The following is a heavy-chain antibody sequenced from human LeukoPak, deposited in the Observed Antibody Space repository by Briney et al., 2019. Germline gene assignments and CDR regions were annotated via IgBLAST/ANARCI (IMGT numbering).Heavy chain of an antibody. CDR2: ISGSGGST. J-gene: IGHJ4*03. D-gene: IGHD2-15*01. V-gene: IGHV3-23*01. CDR1: GLTFSSYA. CDR3: ASRYCSGGSCYLDY. Sequence: GGSLRLSCAASGLTFSSYAMSWVRQGPGQGLEWVSAISGSGGSTYYAHSVKGRFTITTDNSKNTVYLQMNSLRAEDTAVYYCASRYCSGGSCYLDYWGQGTLVTVSS.